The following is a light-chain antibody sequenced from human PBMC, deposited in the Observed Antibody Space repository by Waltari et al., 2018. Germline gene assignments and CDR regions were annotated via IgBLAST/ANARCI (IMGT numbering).Light chain of an antibody. CDR1: QSVLYSANNKNF. CDR2: WAS. J-gene: IGKJ2*01. V-gene: IGKV4-1*01. CDR3: QQYYGTPYT. Sequence: DIVMTQSPDSLAVSLGETATITCKSSQSVLYSANNKNFLAWYQQKPGQPPKLLIYWASTRESGVPDRFSGSGSGTDFTLTISSLQAEDVAVYYCQQYYGTPYTFGQGTKMEIK.